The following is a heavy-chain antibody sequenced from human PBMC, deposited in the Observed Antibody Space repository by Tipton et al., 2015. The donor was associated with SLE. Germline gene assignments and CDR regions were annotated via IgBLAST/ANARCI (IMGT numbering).Heavy chain of an antibody. CDR3: ARDLKGLGTYNWFDP. J-gene: IGHJ5*02. Sequence: TLSLTCTVSGGSISSYYWSWIRQPPGKGLEWIGSIYHSGSTYYNPSLKSRVTISVDTSKTQFSLKLSSVTAADTAVYYCARDLKGLGTYNWFDPWGQGTLVTVSS. CDR2: IYHSGST. D-gene: IGHD7-27*01. CDR1: GGSISSYY. V-gene: IGHV4-59*08.